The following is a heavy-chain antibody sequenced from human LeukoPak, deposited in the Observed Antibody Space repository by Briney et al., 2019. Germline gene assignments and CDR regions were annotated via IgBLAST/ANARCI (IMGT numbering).Heavy chain of an antibody. D-gene: IGHD5-18*01. J-gene: IGHJ4*02. CDR1: GGSFSGYY. CDR2: INHSGGT. CDR3: ARGGYQLRGYSYGTILDY. V-gene: IGHV4-34*01. Sequence: SETLSLTCTVYGGSFSGYYWSWIRQPPGKGPEWIGEINHSGGTNYNPSLKSRVTISVDTSKNQFSLKLTSVTAADTAVYYCARGGYQLRGYSYGTILDYWGQGTLVTVPS.